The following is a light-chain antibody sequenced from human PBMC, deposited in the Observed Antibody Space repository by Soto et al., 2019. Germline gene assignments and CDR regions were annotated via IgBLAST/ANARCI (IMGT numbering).Light chain of an antibody. V-gene: IGLV2-14*01. J-gene: IGLJ1*01. CDR1: SSDVSGYNY. Sequence: QSVLTQPASVSGPPGQSITISCTGTSSDVSGYNYVSWYQQHPGRAPKLMIYEVSYRPSGVSNRFSGSKSGNTASLTISGLQAEDEADYYCSSYTSSSTQVFGTGTMV. CDR3: SSYTSSSTQV. CDR2: EVS.